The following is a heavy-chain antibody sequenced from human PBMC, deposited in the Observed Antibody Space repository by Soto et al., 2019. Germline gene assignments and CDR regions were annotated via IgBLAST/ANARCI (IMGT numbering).Heavy chain of an antibody. J-gene: IGHJ4*02. D-gene: IGHD2-2*01. CDR2: ISYDGSNK. CDR3: ARVHTSSPGY. Sequence: QVQLMESGGGVVQPGRSLRLSCAASGFTFSSYAMYWVRQAPGKGLEWVTAISYDGSNKYYADSVKGRFTVSRDETKNTLYLQMNSPRAEDTAVYYCARVHTSSPGYWGQGTLVTVSS. CDR1: GFTFSSYA. V-gene: IGHV3-30-3*01.